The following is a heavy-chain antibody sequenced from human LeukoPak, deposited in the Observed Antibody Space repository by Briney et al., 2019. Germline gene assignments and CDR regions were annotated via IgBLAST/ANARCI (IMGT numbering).Heavy chain of an antibody. J-gene: IGHJ6*03. V-gene: IGHV3-11*01. CDR3: ARDPYKENYYYYYYMDV. Sequence: PGGSLRLSCAASGFTFSDYYMGWIRQAPGKGLEWVSYISSSGSTIYYADSVKGRFTISRDNAKNSLYLQMNSLRAEDTAVYYCARDPYKENYYYYYYMDVWGKGTTVTVSS. CDR2: ISSSGSTI. D-gene: IGHD1-1*01. CDR1: GFTFSDYY.